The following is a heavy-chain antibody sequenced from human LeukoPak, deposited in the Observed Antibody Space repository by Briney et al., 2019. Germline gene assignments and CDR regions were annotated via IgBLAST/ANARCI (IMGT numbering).Heavy chain of an antibody. Sequence: VASVKVSCKASGYTFTSYDINWVRQATGQGLEWMGWMNPDSGNTGYAQKYQGRVTMTRNTSISTAYMELSSLRSEDTAVYYCARGLRGRRYSSGLPDYYYMDVWGKGTTVTVSS. J-gene: IGHJ6*03. CDR3: ARGLRGRRYSSGLPDYYYMDV. V-gene: IGHV1-8*01. CDR2: MNPDSGNT. CDR1: GYTFTSYD. D-gene: IGHD6-19*01.